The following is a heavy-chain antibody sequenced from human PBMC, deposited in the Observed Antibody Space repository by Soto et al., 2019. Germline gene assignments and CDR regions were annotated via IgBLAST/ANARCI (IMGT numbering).Heavy chain of an antibody. D-gene: IGHD3-10*01. CDR2: IKSKTDGGTT. CDR1: GFTFSNAW. V-gene: IGHV3-15*07. J-gene: IGHJ4*02. CDR3: TNQNARGVPDY. Sequence: EVQLVESGGGLVKPGGSLRLSCAASGFTFSNAWMNWVRQAPGKGLEWVGRIKSKTDGGTTDYAAPVKSRFTISRDDSKNTLYLQMTSLKAEDTAVYYCTNQNARGVPDYWGQGTLVTVSS.